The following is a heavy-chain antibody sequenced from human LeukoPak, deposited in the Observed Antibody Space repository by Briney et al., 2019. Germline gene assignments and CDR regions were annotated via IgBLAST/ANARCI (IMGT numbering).Heavy chain of an antibody. CDR1: GFTFSSYW. CDR2: IKQEGSEK. Sequence: GGSLRLSCAASGFTFSSYWMSWVRQAPGKGLQWVANIKQEGSEKYYVHSVKGRFTISRDNAKNSLYLQMNSLRAEDTAVYYCARDIIVVVVAATSGWFDPWGQGTLVTVSS. CDR3: ARDIIVVVVAATSGWFDP. D-gene: IGHD2-15*01. J-gene: IGHJ5*02. V-gene: IGHV3-7*01.